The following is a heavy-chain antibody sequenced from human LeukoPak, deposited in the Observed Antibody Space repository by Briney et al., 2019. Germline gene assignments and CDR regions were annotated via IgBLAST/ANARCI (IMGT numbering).Heavy chain of an antibody. CDR1: GYTLTELS. CDR3: ATLDYGDSQGDY. J-gene: IGHJ4*02. V-gene: IGHV1-24*01. Sequence: GASVKVSCKVSGYTLTELSMHWVRQAPGKGLEWMGGFDPEDGETIYAQKFQGRVTMTEDASTDTAYMELSSLRSEDTAVYYCATLDYGDSQGDYWGQGTLVTVSS. D-gene: IGHD4-17*01. CDR2: FDPEDGET.